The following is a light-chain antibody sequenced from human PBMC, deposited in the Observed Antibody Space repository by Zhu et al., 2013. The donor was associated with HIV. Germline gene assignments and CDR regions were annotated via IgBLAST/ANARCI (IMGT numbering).Light chain of an antibody. CDR2: EVS. CDR1: TTDIGDFPY. V-gene: IGLV2-14*01. CDR3: SSYTSTSTVV. J-gene: IGLJ2*01. Sequence: QSALTQPASVSGSPGQSITISCTGTTTDIGDFPYVSWYQQHPGKAPKLMIYEVSNRPSGVSNRFSGSKSGNTASLTISGLQAEDEADYYCSSYTSTSTVVFGGGTKLTVL.